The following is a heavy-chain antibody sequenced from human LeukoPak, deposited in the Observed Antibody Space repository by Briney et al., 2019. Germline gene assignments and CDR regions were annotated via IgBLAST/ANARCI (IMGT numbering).Heavy chain of an antibody. CDR1: GGSFSGYY. Sequence: SETLSLTCAVYGGSFSGYYWSWIRQPPGKGLEWIGEVNHSGSTNYNPSLKSRVTISVDTSKNQFSLKLSSVTAADTAVYYCARLDGELDYWGQGTLVTVSS. J-gene: IGHJ4*02. D-gene: IGHD1-1*01. CDR2: VNHSGST. V-gene: IGHV4-34*01. CDR3: ARLDGELDY.